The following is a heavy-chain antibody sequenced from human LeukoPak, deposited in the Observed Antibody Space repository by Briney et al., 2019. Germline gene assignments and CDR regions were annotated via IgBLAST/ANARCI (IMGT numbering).Heavy chain of an antibody. V-gene: IGHV3-30*02. CDR2: IRHDGTDQ. Sequence: PGGSLRLSCVGSGFTFSVHWVRQVPGKGLEWLTFIRHDGTDQHYADSVRGRFTISRDNSKNTVYLQMSSLRPEDTALYYCAKDGNWASVSWGQGTLVTVSS. D-gene: IGHD7-27*01. CDR3: AKDGNWASVS. CDR1: GFTFS. J-gene: IGHJ5*02.